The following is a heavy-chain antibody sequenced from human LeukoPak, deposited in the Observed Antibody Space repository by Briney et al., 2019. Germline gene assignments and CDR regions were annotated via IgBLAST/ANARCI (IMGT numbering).Heavy chain of an antibody. J-gene: IGHJ4*02. D-gene: IGHD3-10*01. CDR3: ARGRGRRDY. CDR2: INHSGST. V-gene: IGHV4-34*01. CDR1: GGSFSGYY. Sequence: SETLSLTCAVYGGSFSGYYWSWIRQPPGKGLEWIGEINHSGSTNYNPSLKSRVTISVDTSENQFSLKLSSVTAADTAVYYCARGRGRRDYWGQGTLVTVSS.